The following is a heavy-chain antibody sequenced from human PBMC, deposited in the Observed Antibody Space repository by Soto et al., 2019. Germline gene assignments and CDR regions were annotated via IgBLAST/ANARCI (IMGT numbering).Heavy chain of an antibody. J-gene: IGHJ3*02. V-gene: IGHV3-21*01. Sequence: GGSLRLSCAASGFTFSSYAMNWVRQAPGKGLEWVSSISSSSSYIYYADSVKGRFTISRDNAKNSLYLQMNSLRAEDTAVYYCARVDIVASDAFDIWGQGTMVTVSS. CDR2: ISSSSSYI. CDR3: ARVDIVASDAFDI. CDR1: GFTFSSYA. D-gene: IGHD5-12*01.